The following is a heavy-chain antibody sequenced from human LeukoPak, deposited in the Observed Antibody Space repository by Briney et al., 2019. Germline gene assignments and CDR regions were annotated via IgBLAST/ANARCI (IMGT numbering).Heavy chain of an antibody. V-gene: IGHV4-4*07. CDR1: GGSISSYY. CDR2: IYTSGST. Sequence: SETLSLTCTASGGSISSYYWSWIRQPAGKGLEWIGRIYTSGSTNYNPSLKSRVTMSVDTSKNQFSLKLSSVTAADTAVYYCARFGYSGYGLYYFDYWGQGTLVTVSS. CDR3: ARFGYSGYGLYYFDY. D-gene: IGHD5-12*01. J-gene: IGHJ4*02.